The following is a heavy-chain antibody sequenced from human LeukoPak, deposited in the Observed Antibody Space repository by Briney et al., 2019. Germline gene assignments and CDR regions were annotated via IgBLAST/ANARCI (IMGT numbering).Heavy chain of an antibody. CDR1: GYSFTSYW. Sequence: GESLQIPCRGSGYSFTSYWIGWVRQMPGKGLEWMGIIYPDDSDTRYSPSFQGQVTISADKSTSTAYLQWSSLKASDTAMYYCARSPGYSSGWYLDYWDQGTLVTVSS. V-gene: IGHV5-51*01. D-gene: IGHD6-19*01. CDR3: ARSPGYSSGWYLDY. CDR2: IYPDDSDT. J-gene: IGHJ4*02.